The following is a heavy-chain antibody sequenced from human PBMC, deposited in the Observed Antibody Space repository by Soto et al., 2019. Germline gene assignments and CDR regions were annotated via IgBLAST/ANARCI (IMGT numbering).Heavy chain of an antibody. D-gene: IGHD3-9*01. V-gene: IGHV3-11*01. CDR3: ARSDDILTGYSIQYYFDY. J-gene: IGHJ4*02. CDR1: GFTFSDYY. Sequence: GGSLRLSCAASGFTFSDYYMSWIRQAPGKGLEWVSYISSSGSTIYYADSVKGRFTISRDNAKNSLYLQMNSLKAEDTAVYYCARSDDILTGYSIQYYFDYWGQGTLVTVSS. CDR2: ISSSGSTI.